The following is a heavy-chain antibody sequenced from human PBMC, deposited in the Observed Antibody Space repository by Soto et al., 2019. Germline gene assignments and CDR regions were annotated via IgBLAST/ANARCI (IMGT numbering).Heavy chain of an antibody. J-gene: IGHJ6*02. CDR1: GYTFTSYG. CDR3: ARDPNDSSAYYHHYYYGMDV. CDR2: INAGNGNT. V-gene: IGHV1-3*01. D-gene: IGHD3-22*01. Sequence: QIQLMQSGAEVKKPGASVKVSCKASGYTFTSYGIHWVRQAPGQRLEWTGWINAGNGNTKYSEKFQGRVTITRDTSASTAELELSSLRSEDTAVYYCARDPNDSSAYYHHYYYGMDVWGQWTTVTVSS.